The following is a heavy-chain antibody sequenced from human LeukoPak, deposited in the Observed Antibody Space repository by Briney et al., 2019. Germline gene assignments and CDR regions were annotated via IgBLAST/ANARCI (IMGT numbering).Heavy chain of an antibody. D-gene: IGHD3-10*01. CDR3: ARAFGGVRGGVDY. V-gene: IGHV1-2*02. CDR1: GYTFTGYY. CDR2: INPNSGGT. J-gene: IGHJ4*02. Sequence: ASVKVSCKASGYTFTGYYMHWVRQAPGQGLEWMGWINPNSGGTNYAQKLQGRVTMTTDTSTSTAYMELRSLRSDDTAVYYCARAFGGVRGGVDYWGQGTLVTVSS.